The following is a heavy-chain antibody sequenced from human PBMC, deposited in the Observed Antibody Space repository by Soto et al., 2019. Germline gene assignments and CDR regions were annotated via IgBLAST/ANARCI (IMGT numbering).Heavy chain of an antibody. CDR3: ARGQWLVVFLRSAWFDP. CDR1: GGSISSSNW. V-gene: IGHV4-4*02. D-gene: IGHD6-19*01. CDR2: IYHSGST. Sequence: QVQLQESGPGLVKPSGTLSLTCAVSGGSISSSNWWSWVRQPPGKGLEWIGEIYHSGSTNYNPSLKSRVTISVDKSKNQFSLKRSSVTAADTAVYYCARGQWLVVFLRSAWFDPWGQGTLVTVSS. J-gene: IGHJ5*02.